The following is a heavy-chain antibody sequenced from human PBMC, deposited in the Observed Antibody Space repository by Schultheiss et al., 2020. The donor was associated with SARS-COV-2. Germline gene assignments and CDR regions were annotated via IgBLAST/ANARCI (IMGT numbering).Heavy chain of an antibody. CDR2: IYYSGST. J-gene: IGHJ3*02. CDR3: ARNIGYCSSTSCYPYDAFDI. CDR1: GGSISSYY. D-gene: IGHD2-2*01. V-gene: IGHV4-59*08. Sequence: SETLSLTCTVSGGSISSYYWSWIRQPPGKGLEWIGYIYYSGSTNYNPSLKSRVTISVDTSKNQFSLKLSSVTAADTAVYYCARNIGYCSSTSCYPYDAFDIWGQGTMVTVSS.